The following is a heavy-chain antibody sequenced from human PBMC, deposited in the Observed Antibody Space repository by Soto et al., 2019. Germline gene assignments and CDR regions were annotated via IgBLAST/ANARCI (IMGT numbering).Heavy chain of an antibody. Sequence: EVQLVESGGGLVQPGGSLKLSCAASGFTFSGSAMHWVRQAAGKGLEWVGRIRSKANSYATAYAASVKGRFTISRDDSKNTAYLQMNSLKTEDTAVYYCTRHVYGDISSPYFDIWGQGTMVTVSS. J-gene: IGHJ3*02. CDR3: TRHVYGDISSPYFDI. V-gene: IGHV3-73*02. CDR2: IRSKANSYAT. D-gene: IGHD4-17*01. CDR1: GFTFSGSA.